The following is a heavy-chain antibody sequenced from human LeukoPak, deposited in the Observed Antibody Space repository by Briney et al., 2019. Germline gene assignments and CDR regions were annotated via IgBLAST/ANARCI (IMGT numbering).Heavy chain of an antibody. CDR3: AKDGGRGYSYGYFWFDP. V-gene: IGHV3-23*01. J-gene: IGHJ5*02. CDR2: ISGSGGST. Sequence: GESLKISCAASGFTFSSYAMSWVRQAPGKGLEWVSAISGSGGSTYYADSVKGRFTISRDNSKNTLYLQMNSLRAEDTAVYYCAKDGGRGYSYGYFWFDPWGQGTLVTVSS. CDR1: GFTFSSYA. D-gene: IGHD5-18*01.